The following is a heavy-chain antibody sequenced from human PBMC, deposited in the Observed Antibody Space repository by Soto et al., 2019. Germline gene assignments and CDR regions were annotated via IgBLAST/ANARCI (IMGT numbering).Heavy chain of an antibody. D-gene: IGHD3-10*01. CDR2: IYPGDSDT. Sequence: GESLKISCKGLGNSFNNWIGWVRQMPGKGLELVGIIYPGDSDTRYSPSFQGQVTISADKSISTAYLQWSSLKASDTAMYYCAGGGVRGVITRTRDYYGMDVWGQGTTVTVSS. V-gene: IGHV5-51*01. J-gene: IGHJ6*02. CDR3: AGGGVRGVITRTRDYYGMDV. CDR1: GNSFNNW.